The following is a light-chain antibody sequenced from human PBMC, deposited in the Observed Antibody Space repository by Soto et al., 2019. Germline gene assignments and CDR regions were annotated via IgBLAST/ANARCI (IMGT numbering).Light chain of an antibody. CDR3: AAWDDSLNGLL. V-gene: IGLV1-40*01. CDR2: GNI. J-gene: IGLJ3*02. CDR1: SSNIGAGYD. Sequence: QSVLTQPPSVSGAPGQRVTISCTGSSSNIGAGYDVHWYQQVPGTAPKLLIYGNINRPSGVPDRFSGSKSGTSASLAITGLQAEDEAEYYCAAWDDSLNGLLFGGGTKLTVL.